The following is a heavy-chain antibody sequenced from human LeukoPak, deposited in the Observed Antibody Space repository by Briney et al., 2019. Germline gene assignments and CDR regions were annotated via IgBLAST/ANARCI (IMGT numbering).Heavy chain of an antibody. CDR3: ARFPLTSPFDY. CDR1: GGSISSGGYS. J-gene: IGHJ4*02. CDR2: IYYSGST. D-gene: IGHD4/OR15-4a*01. Sequence: SETLSLTCAVSGGSISSGGYSWSWIRQPPGKGLEWIGYIYYSGSTYYNPSLKSRVTISVDTSKNQFSLKLSSVTAADTAVYYCARFPLTSPFDYWGQGTLVTVSS. V-gene: IGHV4-30-4*07.